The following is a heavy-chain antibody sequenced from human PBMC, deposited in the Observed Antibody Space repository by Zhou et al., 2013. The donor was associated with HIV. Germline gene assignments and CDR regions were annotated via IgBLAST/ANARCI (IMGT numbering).Heavy chain of an antibody. CDR2: IIPILGIA. D-gene: IGHD1-26*01. CDR3: AGPEVGAPFDY. V-gene: IGHV1-69*04. Sequence: QVQLVQSGAEVKKPGSSVKVSCKASGGTFSSYAISWVRQAPGQGLEWMGRIIPILGIANYAQKFQGRVTITADKSTSTAYMELSSLRSEDTAVYYCAGPEVGAPFDYWGQGTLVTVSS. CDR1: GGTFSSYA. J-gene: IGHJ4*02.